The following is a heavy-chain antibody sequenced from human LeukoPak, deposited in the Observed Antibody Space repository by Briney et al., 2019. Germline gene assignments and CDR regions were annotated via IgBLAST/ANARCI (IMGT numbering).Heavy chain of an antibody. CDR1: GGSFSGYY. J-gene: IGHJ4*02. V-gene: IGHV4-34*01. Sequence: PSETLSLTCAVYGGSFSGYYWSWIRQPPGKGLEWIGEINHSGSTNYNPSLKSRVTIPVDTSKNQFSLKLSSVTAADTAVYYCARANIVVVTAISSRTYYFDYWGQGTLVTVSS. CDR3: ARANIVVVTAISSRTYYFDY. CDR2: INHSGST. D-gene: IGHD2-21*02.